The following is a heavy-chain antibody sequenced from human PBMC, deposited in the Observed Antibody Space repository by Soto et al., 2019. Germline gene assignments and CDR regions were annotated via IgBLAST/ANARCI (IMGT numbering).Heavy chain of an antibody. CDR1: GFTFSSYA. CDR2: ISYDGSNK. V-gene: IGHV3-30-3*01. J-gene: IGHJ6*02. CDR3: ARDQLPFGAAAGPEGYYGMDV. D-gene: IGHD6-13*01. Sequence: GGSLRLSCAASGFTFSSYAMHWVRQAPGKGLEWVAVISYDGSNKYYADSVKGRFTISRDNSKNTLYLQMNSLRAEDTAVYYCARDQLPFGAAAGPEGYYGMDVWGQGTTVTVSS.